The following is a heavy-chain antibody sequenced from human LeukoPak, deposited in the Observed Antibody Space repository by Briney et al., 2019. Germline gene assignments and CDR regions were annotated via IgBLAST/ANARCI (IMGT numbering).Heavy chain of an antibody. D-gene: IGHD6-6*01. CDR3: ARHYSSSDYFDY. CDR2: IYYSGST. V-gene: IGHV4-31*03. Sequence: SQTLSLTCTVSGGSISSGGYYWSWIRQHPGKGLEWIGYIYYSGSTYYNPSLKSRVTISVDTSKNQFSLKLSSVTAADTAVYYCARHYSSSDYFDYWGQGTLVTVSS. J-gene: IGHJ4*02. CDR1: GGSISSGGYY.